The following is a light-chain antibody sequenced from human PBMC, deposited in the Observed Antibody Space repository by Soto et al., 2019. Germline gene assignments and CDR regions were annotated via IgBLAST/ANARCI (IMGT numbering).Light chain of an antibody. V-gene: IGKV1-5*01. Sequence: DIQMTQSPSTLSASVGDGVTITCRASQSISSWLAWYQQKPGKAPKLLIYDASSLESGVPSRFSGSGSGTEFTLTISSLQPDDFATYYCQQYETFGQGTKVDIK. CDR1: QSISSW. CDR3: QQYET. J-gene: IGKJ1*01. CDR2: DAS.